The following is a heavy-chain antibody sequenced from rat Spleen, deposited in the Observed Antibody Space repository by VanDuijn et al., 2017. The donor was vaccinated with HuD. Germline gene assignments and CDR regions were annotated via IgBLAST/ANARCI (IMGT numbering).Heavy chain of an antibody. CDR1: GFTFNHYW. D-gene: IGHD1-9*01. Sequence: EVQLVESGGGLVQPGRSLKLSCVASGFTFNHYWMTWIRQAPGKGLEWVTSINPSGGATYYRDSVKGRFTISRDNAKSTLSLQMDSLRSEDTATYYCARRHYGYTDYFDYWGQGVMVTVSS. CDR3: ARRHYGYTDYFDY. V-gene: IGHV5-31*01. CDR2: INPSGGAT. J-gene: IGHJ2*01.